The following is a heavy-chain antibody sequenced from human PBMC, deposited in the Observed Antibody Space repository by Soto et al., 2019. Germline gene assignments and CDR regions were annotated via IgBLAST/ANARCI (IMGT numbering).Heavy chain of an antibody. CDR3: ARNDIVATARIYYYYGMDV. J-gene: IGHJ6*02. V-gene: IGHV1-69*13. CDR2: IIPIFGTA. CDR1: GGTFSSYA. D-gene: IGHD5-12*01. Sequence: SVKVSFKASGGTFSSYAISWVRQAPGQGLEWMGGIIPIFGTANYAQKFQGRVTITADESTSTAYMELSSLRSEDTAVYYCARNDIVATARIYYYYGMDVWGQGTTVTVSS.